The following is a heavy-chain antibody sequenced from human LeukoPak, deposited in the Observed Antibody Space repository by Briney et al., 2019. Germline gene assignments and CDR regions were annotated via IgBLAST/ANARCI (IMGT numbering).Heavy chain of an antibody. CDR3: ARGRGDYYFDY. CDR1: GYTFTSYS. Sequence: GASVKVSCKASGYTFTSYSINWVRQAPGQGLEWMGWISTYNANTNYAQKLQGRVTMTTDRSTSTAYMELRSLRSDDTAVYYCARGRGDYYFDYWGQGTLVTVSS. J-gene: IGHJ4*02. D-gene: IGHD3-16*01. CDR2: ISTYNANT. V-gene: IGHV1-18*01.